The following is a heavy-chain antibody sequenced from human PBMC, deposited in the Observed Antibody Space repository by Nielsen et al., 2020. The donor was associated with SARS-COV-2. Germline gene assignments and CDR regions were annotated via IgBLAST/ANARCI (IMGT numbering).Heavy chain of an antibody. J-gene: IGHJ4*02. Sequence: GESLKISCAASGFTFSSYSMNWVRQAPGKGLEWVAYISSSSTYTDYADSVKGRFSISRDNTNNALHLQMNSLRAEDTAVYYCARPPHGGDYFDYWGQGTLVTVSS. D-gene: IGHD3-10*01. CDR1: GFTFSSYS. CDR2: ISSSSTYT. CDR3: ARPPHGGDYFDY. V-gene: IGHV3-21*05.